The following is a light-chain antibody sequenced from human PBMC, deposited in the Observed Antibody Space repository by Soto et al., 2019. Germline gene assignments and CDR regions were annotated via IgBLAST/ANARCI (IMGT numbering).Light chain of an antibody. CDR1: SSNIGSNS. CDR2: SNN. Sequence: QSVLTQPPSASGTPGQRVAISCSGSSSNIGSNSVNWFQQLPGTAPKLIIYSNNQRPSGVPDRISGSKSGTSASLAISGLQSEDEGDYYCAAWYDSLNGAVFGGGTQLTVL. CDR3: AAWYDSLNGAV. J-gene: IGLJ7*01. V-gene: IGLV1-44*01.